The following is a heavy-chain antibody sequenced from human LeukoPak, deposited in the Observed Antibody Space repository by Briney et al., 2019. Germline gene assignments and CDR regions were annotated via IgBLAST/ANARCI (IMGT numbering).Heavy chain of an antibody. J-gene: IGHJ6*02. CDR3: AREGGETYYYYGMDV. D-gene: IGHD3-10*01. CDR1: GYTFTGYY. CDR2: IYPNSGGT. Sequence: ASVKVSCKASGYTFTGYYMQWVRQAPGQGLEWMGRIYPNSGGTNSAQKFQGRVTMTRDTSISTAYMELSRLRSDDTAVYYCAREGGETYYYYGMDVWGQGTTVTVSS. V-gene: IGHV1-2*06.